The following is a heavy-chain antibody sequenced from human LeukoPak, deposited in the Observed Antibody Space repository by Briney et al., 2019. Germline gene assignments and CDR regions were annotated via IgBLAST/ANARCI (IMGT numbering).Heavy chain of an antibody. D-gene: IGHD4-17*01. V-gene: IGHV3-23*01. CDR2: ISGSGGST. Sequence: PGGSLRLSCAASGFTFSSYSMNWVRQAPGKGLEWVSAISGSGGSTYYADSVKGRFTISRDNSKNTLYLQMNSLRAEDTAVYYCAKAGPDYGDYDAFGYWGQGTLVTVSS. CDR1: GFTFSSYS. J-gene: IGHJ4*02. CDR3: AKAGPDYGDYDAFGY.